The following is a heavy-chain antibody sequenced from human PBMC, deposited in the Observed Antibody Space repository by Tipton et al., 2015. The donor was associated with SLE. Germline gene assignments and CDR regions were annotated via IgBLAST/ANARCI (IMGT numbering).Heavy chain of an antibody. Sequence: LSCTVSGGSISSSSYYWGWIRQPPGKGLEWIGSIYYSGSTYYNPSLKSRVTISVDTSKNQFSLKLSSVTAADTAVYYCARGDYFDYWGQGTLVTVSS. CDR3: ARGDYFDY. J-gene: IGHJ4*02. CDR2: IYYSGST. V-gene: IGHV4-39*07. CDR1: GGSISSSSYY.